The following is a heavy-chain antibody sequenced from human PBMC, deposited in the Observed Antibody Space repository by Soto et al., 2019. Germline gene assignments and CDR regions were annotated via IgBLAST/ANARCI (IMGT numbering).Heavy chain of an antibody. CDR3: ARFLGGIPARPFDC. CDR1: GFSFSDSY. CDR2: ISGSSSTI. Sequence: QVQLVESGGGLVKPGGSVRLSCAASGFSFSDSYMSWVRQAPGKGLEWVSYISGSSSTISHADSVKGRFTISRDNDKNSVYLQMDSLRAEDTAVYYCARFLGGIPARPFDCWGQGTLVTVSS. J-gene: IGHJ4*02. D-gene: IGHD6-6*01. V-gene: IGHV3-11*01.